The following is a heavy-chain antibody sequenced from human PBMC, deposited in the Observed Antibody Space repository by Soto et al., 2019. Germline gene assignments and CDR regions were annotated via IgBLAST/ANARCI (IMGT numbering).Heavy chain of an antibody. CDR3: AGRRKFYGDYGDY. Sequence: QMQLQESGPGLVKPSQTLSLTCTVSGGSISSGGYYWSWIRQHPGKGLEWIGYIYYSGSTYFNPSLKSRVTISVDTSKNQFSLKLSSVTAADTAVYYCAGRRKFYGDYGDYWGQGTLVTVSS. J-gene: IGHJ4*02. CDR2: IYYSGST. D-gene: IGHD4-17*01. CDR1: GGSISSGGYY. V-gene: IGHV4-31*03.